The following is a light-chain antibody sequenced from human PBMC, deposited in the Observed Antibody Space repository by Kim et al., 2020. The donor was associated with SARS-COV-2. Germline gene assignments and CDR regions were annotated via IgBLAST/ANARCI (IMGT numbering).Light chain of an antibody. CDR3: QTWGSGIRV. V-gene: IGLV4-69*02. CDR1: SGHSANA. Sequence: QPVLTQSPSASASLGASVKLTCTLSSGHSANAIAWHQQRPGKGPQYLMKINSDGSHSRGDGIPDRFSGSSSGAERYLMISNLQSEDEADYYCQTWGSGIRVFGGRTKLTVL. J-gene: IGLJ2*01. CDR2: INSDGSH.